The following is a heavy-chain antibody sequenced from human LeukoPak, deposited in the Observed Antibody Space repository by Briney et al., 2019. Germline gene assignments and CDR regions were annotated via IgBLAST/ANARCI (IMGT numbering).Heavy chain of an antibody. CDR2: INHSGST. Sequence: SETLSLTCAVYGGSFSGYYWSWIRQPPGRGLEWIGEINHSGSTNYNPSLKSRVTISVDKSKNQFSLKLSSVTAADTAVYYCAMRIVGATYFDYWGQGTLVTVSS. CDR3: AMRIVGATYFDY. D-gene: IGHD1-26*01. J-gene: IGHJ4*02. CDR1: GGSFSGYY. V-gene: IGHV4-34*01.